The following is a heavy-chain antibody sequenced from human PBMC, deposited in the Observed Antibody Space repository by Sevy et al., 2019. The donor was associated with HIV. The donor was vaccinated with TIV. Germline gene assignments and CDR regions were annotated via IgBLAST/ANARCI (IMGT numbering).Heavy chain of an antibody. Sequence: GGSLRLSCTASGFAFSTYGMHWVRQAPGKGLEWVEFIWYEGINKDYAAPVKGRFTISRDNSKNTLYLQMNSLRVDDTAVYYCAGERRSSGIDYWGQGTLVTVSS. D-gene: IGHD3-10*01. CDR2: IWYEGINK. CDR1: GFAFSTYG. J-gene: IGHJ4*01. CDR3: AGERRSSGIDY. V-gene: IGHV3-33*01.